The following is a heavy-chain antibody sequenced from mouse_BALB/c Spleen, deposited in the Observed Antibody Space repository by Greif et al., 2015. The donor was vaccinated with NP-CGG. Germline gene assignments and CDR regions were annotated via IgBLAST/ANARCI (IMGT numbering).Heavy chain of an antibody. CDR1: GYSFTSYW. CDR2: IDPSDSET. CDR3: ARAYDGSYFDY. Sequence: QVQLQQSGPQLVRPGASVKISCKTSGYSFTSYWMHWVKQRPGQGLEWIGMIDPSDSETRLNQKFKDKATLTVDKSSSTAYMQLSSPTSEDSAVYYCARAYDGSYFDYWGQGTTLTVSA. D-gene: IGHD2-3*01. V-gene: IGHV1S127*01. J-gene: IGHJ2*01.